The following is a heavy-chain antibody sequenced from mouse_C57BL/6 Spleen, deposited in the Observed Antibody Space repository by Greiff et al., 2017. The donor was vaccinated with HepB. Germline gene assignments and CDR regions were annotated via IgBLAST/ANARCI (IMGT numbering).Heavy chain of an antibody. Sequence: QVQLQQPGAELVRPGSSVKLSCKASGYTFTSYWMHWVKQRPIQGLEWIGNIDPSDSETHYNQKFKDKATLTVDKSSSTAYMQLSSLTSEDSAVYYCARYGNSAMDYCGQGTSVTVSS. CDR2: IDPSDSET. D-gene: IGHD2-1*01. CDR1: GYTFTSYW. V-gene: IGHV1-52*01. CDR3: ARYGNSAMDY. J-gene: IGHJ4*01.